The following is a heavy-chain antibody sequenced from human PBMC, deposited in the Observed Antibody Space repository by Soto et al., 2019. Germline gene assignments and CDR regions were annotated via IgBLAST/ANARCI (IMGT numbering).Heavy chain of an antibody. D-gene: IGHD3-22*01. CDR2: IYYSGST. V-gene: IGHV4-39*01. Sequence: PSETLSLTCTVSGGSISSSTYYWGWIRQPPGKGLEWIGGIYYSGSTYYNPSLKSRVTISVDTSKNQFSLKLSSVTAADSAVYYSARSTLYYDNRYWGQGTLVTVSS. CDR3: ARSTLYYDNRY. J-gene: IGHJ4*02. CDR1: GGSISSSTYY.